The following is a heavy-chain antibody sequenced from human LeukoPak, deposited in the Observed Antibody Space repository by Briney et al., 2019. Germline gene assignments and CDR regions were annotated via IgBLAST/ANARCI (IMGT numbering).Heavy chain of an antibody. CDR3: ARGGHYYDSSGRGFDY. J-gene: IGHJ4*02. Sequence: TSETLSLTCTVSGGSISTSSYYWGWVRQPPGKGLEWIGNIFYSGSTYYSPSLKSRVTISLDTSNNQFSLKLSSVTAADTAVYYCARGGHYYDSSGRGFDYWGQGALVTVSS. D-gene: IGHD3-22*01. CDR1: GGSISTSSYY. V-gene: IGHV4-39*07. CDR2: IFYSGST.